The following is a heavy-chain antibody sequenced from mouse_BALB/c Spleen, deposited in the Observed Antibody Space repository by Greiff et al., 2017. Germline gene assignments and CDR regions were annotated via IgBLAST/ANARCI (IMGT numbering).Heavy chain of an antibody. CDR3: TRGSYYYGNAWFAY. J-gene: IGHJ3*01. Sequence: VQLHQSGAELVKPGASVKLSCKASGYTFTSYYMYWVKQRPGQGLEWIGEINPSNGGTNFNEKFKSKATLTVDKSSSTAYMQLSSLTSEDSAVYYCTRGSYYYGNAWFAYWGQGTLVTVSA. CDR2: INPSNGGT. V-gene: IGHV1S81*02. CDR1: GYTFTSYY. D-gene: IGHD1-1*01.